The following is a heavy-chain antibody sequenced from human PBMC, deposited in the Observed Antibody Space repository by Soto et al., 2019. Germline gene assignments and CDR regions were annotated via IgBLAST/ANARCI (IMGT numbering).Heavy chain of an antibody. CDR3: AVQRSYYDKYFLY. D-gene: IGHD3-9*01. Sequence: ASVKVSCKASRYTFSSYAMHWVRQAPGQRLEWMGWINGGNGNRKYSQKFQGRVTITRDKSASTAYMELSSLRCEDTAVYYCAVQRSYYDKYFLYWCPGPLVTVSS. CDR1: RYTFSSYA. V-gene: IGHV1-3*01. J-gene: IGHJ4*02. CDR2: INGGNGNR.